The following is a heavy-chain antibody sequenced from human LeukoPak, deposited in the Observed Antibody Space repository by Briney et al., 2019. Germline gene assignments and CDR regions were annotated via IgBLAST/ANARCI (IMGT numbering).Heavy chain of an antibody. Sequence: ASVKVSYKASGYTFTSYGISWVRQAPGQGLEWMGWISAYNGNTNYAQKLQGRVTMTTDTSTSTAYMELRSLRSDDTAVYYCARSQRATVTYSSYYYGMDVWGQGITVTVSS. V-gene: IGHV1-18*01. J-gene: IGHJ6*02. CDR3: ARSQRATVTYSSYYYGMDV. D-gene: IGHD4-17*01. CDR2: ISAYNGNT. CDR1: GYTFTSYG.